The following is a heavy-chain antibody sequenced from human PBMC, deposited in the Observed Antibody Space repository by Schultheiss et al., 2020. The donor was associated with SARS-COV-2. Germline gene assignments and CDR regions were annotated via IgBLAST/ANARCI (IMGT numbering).Heavy chain of an antibody. J-gene: IGHJ4*02. CDR1: GFTFGDYA. D-gene: IGHD3-10*01. CDR2: IRSKAYGGTT. CDR3: TRVGVLLWFGESENREGFDY. Sequence: GGSLRLSCTASGFTFGDYAMSWFRQAPGKGLEWVGFIRSKAYGGTTEYAASVKGRFTISRDDSKSIAYLQMNRLKTEDTAVYYCTRVGVLLWFGESENREGFDYWGQGALVTVTS. V-gene: IGHV3-49*03.